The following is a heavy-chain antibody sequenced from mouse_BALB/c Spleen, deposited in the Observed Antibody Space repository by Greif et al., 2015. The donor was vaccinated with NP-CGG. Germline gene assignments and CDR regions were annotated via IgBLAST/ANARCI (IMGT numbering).Heavy chain of an antibody. J-gene: IGHJ4*01. D-gene: IGHD2-14*01. V-gene: IGHV1S137*01. CDR1: GYTFTDYA. Sequence: VQLQQSGAELVRPGVSVKISCKGSGYTFTDYAMHWVKQSHAKSLEWIGVISTYYGDASYNQKFKGKATMTVDKSSSTAYMELARLTSEDSAIYYCAREVRQGGYAMDYWGQGTSVTVSS. CDR3: AREVRQGGYAMDY. CDR2: ISTYYGDA.